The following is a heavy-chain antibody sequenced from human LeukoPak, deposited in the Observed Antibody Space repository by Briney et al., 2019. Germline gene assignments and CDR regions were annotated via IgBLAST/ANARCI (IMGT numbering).Heavy chain of an antibody. CDR3: ARDRGQYCSSTSCYLD. Sequence: GGSLRLSCAASGFTFSSYSMNWVRQAPGKGLEWVSSISSSSSYIYYADSVKGRFTISRDNAKNSLYLQMNSLRAEDTAVYYCARDRGQYCSSTSCYLDWGQGTLVTVSS. V-gene: IGHV3-21*01. CDR2: ISSSSSYI. CDR1: GFTFSSYS. D-gene: IGHD2-2*01. J-gene: IGHJ4*02.